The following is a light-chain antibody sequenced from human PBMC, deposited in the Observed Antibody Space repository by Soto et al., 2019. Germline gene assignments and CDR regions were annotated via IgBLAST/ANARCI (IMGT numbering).Light chain of an antibody. V-gene: IGKV3-15*01. J-gene: IGKJ4*01. CDR3: QQRRNWPRIT. CDR2: GAS. Sequence: EIVMTQSPATLSVSPGERATLSCRASQSVSSNLAWYQQKPGQTPRLLIYGASTRATGIPARFSGSGSGTEFTLTISSLQSEDFAVYYCQQRRNWPRITFGGGTKVDIK. CDR1: QSVSSN.